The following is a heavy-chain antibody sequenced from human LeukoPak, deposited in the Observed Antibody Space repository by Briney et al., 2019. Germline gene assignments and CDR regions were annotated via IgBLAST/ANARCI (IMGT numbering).Heavy chain of an antibody. CDR1: GGSISSSNW. CDR3: ASIVSRSNWFDP. Sequence: SETLSLTCAVSGGSISSSNWWSWVRQRPGKGLEWIGEIYHSGSTNYNPSLKSRVTISVDKSKNQFSLKLNSVTAADTAVYYCASIVSRSNWFDPWGQGTLVTVSS. D-gene: IGHD5/OR15-5a*01. V-gene: IGHV4-4*02. J-gene: IGHJ5*02. CDR2: IYHSGST.